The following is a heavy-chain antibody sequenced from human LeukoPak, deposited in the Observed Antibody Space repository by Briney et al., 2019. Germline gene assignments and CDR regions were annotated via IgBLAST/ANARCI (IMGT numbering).Heavy chain of an antibody. D-gene: IGHD4-11*01. CDR3: ARASPGLQLYLR. CDR2: INHSRST. Sequence: PSETLSLTCAVYGGSFSGYYWSWIRQPPGKGLEWIGEINHSRSTNYNPSLKSRVTISVDTSKNQFSLKLSSVTAADTAVYYCARASPGLQLYLRWGQGTLVTVSS. J-gene: IGHJ4*02. V-gene: IGHV4-34*01. CDR1: GGSFSGYY.